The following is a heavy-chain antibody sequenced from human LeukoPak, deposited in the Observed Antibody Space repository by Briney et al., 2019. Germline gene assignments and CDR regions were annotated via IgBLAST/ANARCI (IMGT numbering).Heavy chain of an antibody. Sequence: GGSLRLSCGASGFTFSSYWIHWVRQAPGKGLVWVSRINSDGSSTSYADSVKGRFTISRDNAKNTLYLQMNSLRAEDTAVYYCAKDLLTRYCSSTSCYDYNYYMDVWGKGTTVTVSS. J-gene: IGHJ6*03. CDR1: GFTFSSYW. CDR3: AKDLLTRYCSSTSCYDYNYYMDV. CDR2: INSDGSST. D-gene: IGHD2-2*01. V-gene: IGHV3-74*01.